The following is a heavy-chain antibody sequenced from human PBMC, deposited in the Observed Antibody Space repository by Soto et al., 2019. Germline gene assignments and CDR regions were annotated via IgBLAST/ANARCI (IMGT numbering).Heavy chain of an antibody. CDR2: INPDGSAK. D-gene: IGHD3-10*01. Sequence: GGSLRLSCAASGFNFSNSLMDLFRQAPGKGLEWVASINPDGSAKSYVASVRGRFTISRDNANNLIYVQMNSLRAEDTAVYYSARDRAYGTFDIWGQGTTVTVSS. J-gene: IGHJ3*02. V-gene: IGHV3-7*01. CDR3: ARDRAYGTFDI. CDR1: GFNFSNSL.